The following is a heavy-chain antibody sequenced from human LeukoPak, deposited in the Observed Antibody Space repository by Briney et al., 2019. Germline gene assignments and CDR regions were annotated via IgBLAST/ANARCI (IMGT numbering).Heavy chain of an antibody. V-gene: IGHV4-39*07. D-gene: IGHD3-10*01. CDR3: ARKENVYYYFDY. CDR2: IYYSGST. Sequence: SETLSLTCTVSGGSISSSSYYWGWIRQPPGKGLEWIGSIYYSGSTYYNPSLKSRVTISVDTSKNQFSLKLSSVTAVDTAVYYCARKENVYYYFDYWGQGTLVTVSS. J-gene: IGHJ4*02. CDR1: GGSISSSSYY.